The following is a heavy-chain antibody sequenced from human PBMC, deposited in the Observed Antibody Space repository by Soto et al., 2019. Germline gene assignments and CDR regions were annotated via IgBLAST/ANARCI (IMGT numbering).Heavy chain of an antibody. V-gene: IGHV4-59*01. CDR2: IYYSGST. J-gene: IGHJ4*02. D-gene: IGHD3-10*01. CDR3: ARTYYYGSGSLYYFDY. Sequence: PSETLSLTCTVSGGSISSYYWSWIRQPPGKGLEWIGYIYYSGSTNYNPSLKSRVTISVDTSKDQFSLKLSSVTAADTAVYYCARTYYYGSGSLYYFDYWGQGTLVTVSS. CDR1: GGSISSYY.